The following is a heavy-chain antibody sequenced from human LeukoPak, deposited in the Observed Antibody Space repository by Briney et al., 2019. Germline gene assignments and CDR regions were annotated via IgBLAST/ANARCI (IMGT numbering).Heavy chain of an antibody. J-gene: IGHJ3*02. Sequence: GGSLRLSCAASGFTFSSYAMSWVRQAPGKGLEWVSAISGSGGSTYYADSVKGRFTISRDNSKNTLYLQMNSLRAGDTAVYYCAKSYCGGDCYRPWGAFDIWGQGTMVTVSS. V-gene: IGHV3-23*01. CDR3: AKSYCGGDCYRPWGAFDI. CDR2: ISGSGGST. D-gene: IGHD2-21*02. CDR1: GFTFSSYA.